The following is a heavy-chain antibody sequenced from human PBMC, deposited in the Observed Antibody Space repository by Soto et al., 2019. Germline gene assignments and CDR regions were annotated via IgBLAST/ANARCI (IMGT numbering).Heavy chain of an antibody. D-gene: IGHD5-12*01. Sequence: GGSLRLSCAASGFSISSYAMHRVSQAPGKGLEWVAVISYDGSNKYYADSVKGRFTISRDNSKNTLYLQMNSLRAEDTAVYYCARDYYRFNSGYGFSMDVWGQGTTVTVSS. J-gene: IGHJ6*02. CDR1: GFSISSYA. CDR3: ARDYYRFNSGYGFSMDV. CDR2: ISYDGSNK. V-gene: IGHV3-30-3*01.